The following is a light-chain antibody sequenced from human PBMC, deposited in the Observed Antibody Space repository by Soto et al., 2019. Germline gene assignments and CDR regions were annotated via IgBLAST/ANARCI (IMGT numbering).Light chain of an antibody. CDR1: QSVSSY. Sequence: EIVLTPSPATLSLSPCERATLSCSASQSVSSYLAWYQQKPGQAPRLLIYDASNRATGIPARFSGSGSGTDFTLTISSLEPEDFAVYYCQQRSNWPPGTFGPGTKVDIK. J-gene: IGKJ3*01. CDR3: QQRSNWPPGT. CDR2: DAS. V-gene: IGKV3-11*01.